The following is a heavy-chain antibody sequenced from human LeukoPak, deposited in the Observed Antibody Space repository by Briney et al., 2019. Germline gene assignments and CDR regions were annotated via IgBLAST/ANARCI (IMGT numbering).Heavy chain of an antibody. Sequence: SETLSLTCTVSGGSISSYYWNWIRQPPGKGLEWIGSIYYSGSTYYNPSLKSRVTISVDTSKNQFSLKLSSVTAADTAVYYCASLITYYYGSGNDYWGQGTLVTVSS. CDR3: ASLITYYYGSGNDY. V-gene: IGHV4-39*07. D-gene: IGHD3-10*01. J-gene: IGHJ4*02. CDR1: GGSISSYY. CDR2: IYYSGST.